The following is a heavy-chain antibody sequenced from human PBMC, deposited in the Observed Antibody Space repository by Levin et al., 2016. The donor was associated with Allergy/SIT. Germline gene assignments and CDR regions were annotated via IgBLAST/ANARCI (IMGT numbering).Heavy chain of an antibody. V-gene: IGHV3-30*18. CDR1: GFNFRSYG. J-gene: IGHJ6*02. CDR3: TKEAQLVGYYYGMDV. CDR2: ISFDGSSK. Sequence: LSLTCAASGFNFRSYGMHWVRQAPGKGLEWVAVISFDGSSKSYVDSVEGRFTISRDNSKNTLYLQMNGLRVEDTAVYFCTKEAQLVGYYYGMDVWGQGTTVTVSS. D-gene: IGHD6-6*01.